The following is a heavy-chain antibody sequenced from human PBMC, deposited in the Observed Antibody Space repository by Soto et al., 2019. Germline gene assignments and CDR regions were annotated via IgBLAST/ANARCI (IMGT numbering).Heavy chain of an antibody. Sequence: EVQLVESGGGLVKPGGSLRLSCAASGFTFSNAWMNWVRQAPGKGLEWVGRIKSKTDGGTTDYAAPVKGRFTISRDDSKNTLYLQMNSLKTEDTAVYYCTTAQRLRYFDYYYGMDVWGQGTTVTVSS. CDR1: GFTFSNAW. V-gene: IGHV3-15*07. J-gene: IGHJ6*02. CDR2: IKSKTDGGTT. CDR3: TTAQRLRYFDYYYGMDV. D-gene: IGHD3-9*01.